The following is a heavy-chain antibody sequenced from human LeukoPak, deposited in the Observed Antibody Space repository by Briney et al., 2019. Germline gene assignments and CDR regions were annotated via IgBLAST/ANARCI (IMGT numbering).Heavy chain of an antibody. Sequence: GESLTLSCATSGFTFSSYSMNWIRQAPGKGLEWISSISSSSSSIYYAYTVKGRFTISRENAKNSLYLQMNSLRAEDTAVDYCASTYYYESSGYYYGVFYIWGQGTMVTVSS. D-gene: IGHD3-22*01. CDR2: ISSSSSSI. CDR1: GFTFSSYS. J-gene: IGHJ3*02. V-gene: IGHV3-21*01. CDR3: ASTYYYESSGYYYGVFYI.